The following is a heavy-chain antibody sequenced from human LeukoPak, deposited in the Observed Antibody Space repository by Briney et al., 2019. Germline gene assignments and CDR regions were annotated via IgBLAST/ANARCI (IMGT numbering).Heavy chain of an antibody. V-gene: IGHV3-11*05. CDR1: GIPFSDYY. CDR2: ISASSSYT. D-gene: IGHD6-13*01. CDR3: AKEPAGAAAADY. Sequence: AGGSLRLSCVVSGIPFSDYYMNWIRQTPGKGLEWISYISASSSYTDYADSVKGRFTISRDNAQNALFLQMNSLRAEDTAVYYCAKEPAGAAAADYWGQGTLVTVSS. J-gene: IGHJ4*02.